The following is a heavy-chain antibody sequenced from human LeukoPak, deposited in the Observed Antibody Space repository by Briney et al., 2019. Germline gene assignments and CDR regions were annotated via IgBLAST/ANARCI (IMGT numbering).Heavy chain of an antibody. CDR1: GGSFSGYY. V-gene: IGHV4-34*01. D-gene: IGHD4-17*01. CDR2: INHSGST. J-gene: IGHJ4*02. Sequence: ETSETLSLTCAVYGGSFSGYYWSWIRQPPGKGLEWIGEINHSGSTNYNPSLKSRVTISVDTSKNQFSLKLSSVTAADTAVYYCARTLSSTVTTRSFDYWGQGTLVTVSS. CDR3: ARTLSSTVTTRSFDY.